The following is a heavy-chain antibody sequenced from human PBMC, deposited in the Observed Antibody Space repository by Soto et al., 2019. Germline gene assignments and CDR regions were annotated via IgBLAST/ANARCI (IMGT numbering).Heavy chain of an antibody. J-gene: IGHJ4*02. D-gene: IGHD5-12*01. CDR3: VRLHSAYENYFDY. V-gene: IGHV3-30-3*01. Sequence: QVQLVESGGGVVQPGRSLRLSCVASGFTFSSNAMPWVRQAPGKGLEWVAIISYDGTNKWYADSVKGRFTISRDNSKNTLYLQMNSLRAEDTALYYCVRLHSAYENYFDYWGQGTLVTVSS. CDR1: GFTFSSNA. CDR2: ISYDGTNK.